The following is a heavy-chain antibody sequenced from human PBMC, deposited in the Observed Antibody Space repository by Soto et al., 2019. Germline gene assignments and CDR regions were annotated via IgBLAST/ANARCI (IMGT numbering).Heavy chain of an antibody. CDR2: IIPIFGTA. J-gene: IGHJ3*02. CDR1: GGTFSSYA. CDR3: ARVPFVVVTDLGAFDI. D-gene: IGHD2-21*02. V-gene: IGHV1-69*13. Sequence: SVKVSCKASGGTFSSYAISWVRQAPGQGLEWMGGIIPIFGTANYAQKFQGRVTITADESTSTAYMELSSLRSEDTAVYCCARVPFVVVTDLGAFDIWGQGTMVTVSS.